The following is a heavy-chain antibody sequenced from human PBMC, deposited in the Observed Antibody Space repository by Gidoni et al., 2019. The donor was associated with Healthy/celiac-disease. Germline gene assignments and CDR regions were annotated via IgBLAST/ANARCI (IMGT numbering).Heavy chain of an antibody. V-gene: IGHV1-69*01. CDR1: GGTFSSYA. CDR3: ARGGVGYCSGGSCPYYYYYMDV. J-gene: IGHJ6*03. CDR2: IIPIFGTA. D-gene: IGHD2-15*01. Sequence: QVQLVQSGAEVKKPGSSVKVSCKASGGTFSSYAISWVRQAPGQGLEWMGGIIPIFGTANYAQKFQGRVTITADESTSTAYMELSSLRSEDTAVYYCARGGVGYCSGGSCPYYYYYMDVWGKGTTVTVSS.